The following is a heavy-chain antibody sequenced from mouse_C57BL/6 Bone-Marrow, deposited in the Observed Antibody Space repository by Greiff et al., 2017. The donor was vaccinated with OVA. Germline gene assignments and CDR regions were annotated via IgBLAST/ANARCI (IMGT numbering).Heavy chain of an antibody. V-gene: IGHV14-4*01. CDR2: IDPANGDT. J-gene: IGHJ2*01. CDR1: GFNIKDDY. Sequence: EVQLQQSGAELVRPGASVKLSCTASGFNIKDDYMHWVKERPEQGLEWIGWIDPANGDTEYASKFQGKATITADTSSKTVYLHLSSLTCEDTAVYYCTTYRYWGQGTTLTVSS. CDR3: TTYRY.